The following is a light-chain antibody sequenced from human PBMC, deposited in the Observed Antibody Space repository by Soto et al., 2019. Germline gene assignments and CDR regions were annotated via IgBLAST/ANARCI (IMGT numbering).Light chain of an antibody. J-gene: IGLJ2*01. CDR3: SSYTSSATLV. V-gene: IGLV2-14*03. CDR1: SSDIGAYNY. Sequence: QSVLTQPASVSGSPGQSIAISCTGASSDIGAYNYVSWYQHHPGKAPKLIIYDVTKRPSGVSDRFSGSKSGNTASLTISGLRAEDEGDYYCSSYTSSATLVFGGGTKLTV. CDR2: DVT.